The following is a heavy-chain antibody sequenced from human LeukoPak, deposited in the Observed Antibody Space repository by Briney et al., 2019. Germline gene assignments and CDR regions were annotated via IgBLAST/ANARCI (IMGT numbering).Heavy chain of an antibody. CDR2: ISYDGSNK. CDR3: ANLPL. J-gene: IGHJ4*02. Sequence: GRSLRLSCATSGFTFSNYGMHWVRQAPGKGLEWVAVISYDGSNKYYADSVKGRFTISRDNSKNTLYLQMNSLRPEDAAVYYCANLPLWGQGTLVTVSS. V-gene: IGHV3-30*18. CDR1: GFTFSNYG.